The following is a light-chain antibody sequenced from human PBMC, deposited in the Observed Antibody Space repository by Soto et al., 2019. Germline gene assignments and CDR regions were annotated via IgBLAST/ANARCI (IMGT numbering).Light chain of an antibody. J-gene: IGLJ2*01. Sequence: QPVVTQEPSLTVSPGGTVTLTCASSTGAVTSGSSPSWFQQKPGQAPRSLIYSATNKYSWTPARFSGSLFGGKAALTLSGVQSEDEAEYFCLLYFGGTVVFGGGTKLTVL. CDR1: TGAVTSGSS. CDR2: SAT. CDR3: LLYFGGTVV. V-gene: IGLV7-43*01.